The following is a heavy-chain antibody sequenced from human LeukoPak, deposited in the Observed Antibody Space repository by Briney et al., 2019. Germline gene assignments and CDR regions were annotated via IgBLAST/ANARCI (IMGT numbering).Heavy chain of an antibody. CDR1: GFTFSSYW. CDR2: INSDGSST. Sequence: GGSLRLSCAASGFTFSSYWMHWVRQAPGKGLMWVSRINSDGSSTSYADSVKGRFTISRDNAKNTLYLQMNSLRAEDTAVYYCARPMVRGVIDYWGQGTLVTVSS. CDR3: ARPMVRGVIDY. J-gene: IGHJ4*02. D-gene: IGHD3-10*01. V-gene: IGHV3-74*01.